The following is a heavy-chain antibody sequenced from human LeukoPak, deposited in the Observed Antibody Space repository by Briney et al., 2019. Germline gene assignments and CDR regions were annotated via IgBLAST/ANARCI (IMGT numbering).Heavy chain of an antibody. CDR1: GGSISSYY. CDR3: ATYGGDSVSYYYHMDV. D-gene: IGHD2-21*02. CDR2: IYYSGST. J-gene: IGHJ6*03. V-gene: IGHV4-59*01. Sequence: PSETLSLTCTVSGGSISSYYWSWIRQPPGKGLKWIGYIYYSGSTNYNPSLKSRLTISVDTSKNQFSLKLSSVTAADTAVYYCATYGGDSVSYYYHMDVWGTGTTVTVSS.